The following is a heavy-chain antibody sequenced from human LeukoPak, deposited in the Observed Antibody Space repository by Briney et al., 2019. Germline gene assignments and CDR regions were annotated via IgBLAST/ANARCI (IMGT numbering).Heavy chain of an antibody. V-gene: IGHV4-34*01. CDR2: INHSGST. CDR3: ARGGPYSSSWTGPPLYFDY. D-gene: IGHD6-13*01. CDR1: GGSFSGYY. Sequence: SETLSLTCAVYGGSFSGYYWSWIRQPPGKGLEWIGEINHSGSTNYNPSLKSRVTISVDTSENQFSLKLSSVTAADTAVYYCARGGPYSSSWTGPPLYFDYWGQGTLVTVSS. J-gene: IGHJ4*02.